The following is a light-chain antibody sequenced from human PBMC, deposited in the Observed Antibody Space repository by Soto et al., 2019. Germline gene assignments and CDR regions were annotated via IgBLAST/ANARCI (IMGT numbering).Light chain of an antibody. CDR1: QSISSR. CDR3: QQYNSY. J-gene: IGKJ2*01. Sequence: DIQMTQSPSTLSASVGDRVTITCRASQSISSRLAWYQQKPGKGPKVLIYDVSTLESGVPSRFSGSGSGTEFTLTISSLQPDDVATDYCQQYNSYFGQGTKLEIK. V-gene: IGKV1-5*01. CDR2: DVS.